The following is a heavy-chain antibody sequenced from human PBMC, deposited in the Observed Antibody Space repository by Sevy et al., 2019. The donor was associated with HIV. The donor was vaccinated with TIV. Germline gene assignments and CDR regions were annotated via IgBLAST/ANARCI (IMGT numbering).Heavy chain of an antibody. D-gene: IGHD6-13*01. J-gene: IGHJ6*03. CDR3: ARVVTGYSSSWYYYMDV. Sequence: SETLSLTCTVSGGSISSYYWSWIRQPPGKGLEWIGYIYYSGSTNYNPSLKSRVTISVDTSKNQFSLKLSSVTAADTAVYYCARVVTGYSSSWYYYMDVWGKWTTVTVSS. CDR2: IYYSGST. CDR1: GGSISSYY. V-gene: IGHV4-59*01.